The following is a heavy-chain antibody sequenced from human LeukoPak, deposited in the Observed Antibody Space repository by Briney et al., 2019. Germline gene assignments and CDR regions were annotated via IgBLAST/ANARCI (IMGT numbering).Heavy chain of an antibody. J-gene: IGHJ4*02. CDR1: EFTFTNYA. CDR3: AKGVWNCGGDCYSTFDY. CDR2: IGGSGDNT. V-gene: IGHV3-23*01. D-gene: IGHD2-21*02. Sequence: GAPLSLSCAACEFTFTNYAMSWVRQAPRKGVEWVTVIGGSGDNTYCADSVKGRFTISRENSKNTLNLQMNSLRAEDTAVYYCAKGVWNCGGDCYSTFDYWGQGTLVTVSS.